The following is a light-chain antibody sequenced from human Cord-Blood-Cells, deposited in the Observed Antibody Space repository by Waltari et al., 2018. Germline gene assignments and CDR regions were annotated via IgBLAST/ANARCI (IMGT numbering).Light chain of an antibody. V-gene: IGLV1-47*01. CDR3: AAWDDSLSGPV. Sequence: QSVLTQPPSASGTPGQRVTISCSGSSSNIGSNYVYWYQQLPGTAPKLLIYRNNHRPSGVPDRFSCSKSGTSASLASSGLRSEDEADYYCAAWDDSLSGPVFGGGTKLTVL. J-gene: IGLJ3*02. CDR1: SSNIGSNY. CDR2: RNN.